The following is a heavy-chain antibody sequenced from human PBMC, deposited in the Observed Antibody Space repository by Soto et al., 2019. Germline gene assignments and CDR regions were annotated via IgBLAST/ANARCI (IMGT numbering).Heavy chain of an antibody. V-gene: IGHV1-3*01. Sequence: GASVKVSCKASGYTFTSYAMHWVRQAPGQRLEWMGWINAGNGNTKYSQKFQGRVTITRDTSASTAYMELSSLRSEDTAVYYCARAFLTGTTFYYVLDVWGQGTTVTVSS. CDR2: INAGNGNT. CDR1: GYTFTSYA. D-gene: IGHD1-7*01. J-gene: IGHJ6*02. CDR3: ARAFLTGTTFYYVLDV.